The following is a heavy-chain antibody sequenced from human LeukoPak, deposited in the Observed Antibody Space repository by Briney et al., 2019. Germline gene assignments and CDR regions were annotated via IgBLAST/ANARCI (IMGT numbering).Heavy chain of an antibody. CDR3: ARGVAGTPLTDY. Sequence: ASVKVSVKSSGYTFTGYFVHWVRQAPGQGLEWMGWINPNSGGTNYAQKFQGRVTMTRDTSISIAYMELSRLRSDDTAVYYCARGVAGTPLTDYWGQGTLATVSS. CDR2: INPNSGGT. CDR1: GYTFTGYF. D-gene: IGHD6-19*01. V-gene: IGHV1-2*02. J-gene: IGHJ4*02.